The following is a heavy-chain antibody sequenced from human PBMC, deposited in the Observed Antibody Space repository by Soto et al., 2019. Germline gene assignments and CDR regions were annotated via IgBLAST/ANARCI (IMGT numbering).Heavy chain of an antibody. V-gene: IGHV1-69*19. CDR2: ISPMFGAA. Sequence: QGQLVRPGAGLRRPGSRVKVSVRPSGGTFTPNAMNWGRKAPGQGPEWMGDISPMFGAANYAPKFQGRVTITADESTGTSYMQLSSLTSEDTALYFCAREVQVHTPAFVYWGQGTLVTVSS. D-gene: IGHD3-10*01. CDR3: AREVQVHTPAFVY. J-gene: IGHJ4*02. CDR1: GGTFTPNA.